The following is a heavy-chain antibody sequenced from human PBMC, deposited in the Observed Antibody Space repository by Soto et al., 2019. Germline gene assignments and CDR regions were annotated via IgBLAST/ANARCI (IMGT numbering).Heavy chain of an antibody. CDR1: GDSVSSNSAA. V-gene: IGHV6-1*01. J-gene: IGHJ6*02. D-gene: IGHD6-13*01. Sequence: QVQLQQSGPGLVKPSQTLSLTCAISGDSVSSNSAAWNWIRQSPSRGLEWLGRTYYRSKWYNDYAVSVKSRITINPDTSKNQFSLQLNSVTPEDTAVYYCAREGVLGIAAAGFYYGMDVWGQGTTVTVSS. CDR2: TYYRSKWYN. CDR3: AREGVLGIAAAGFYYGMDV.